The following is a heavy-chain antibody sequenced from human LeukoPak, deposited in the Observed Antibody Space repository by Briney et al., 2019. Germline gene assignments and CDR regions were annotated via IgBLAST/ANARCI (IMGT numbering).Heavy chain of an antibody. J-gene: IGHJ4*02. CDR1: GYTFTSYG. CDR3: ARAPYCSGGSCSHFDY. CDR2: ISAYNGNT. Sequence: ASVTVSCKASGYTFTSYGISWVRQAPGQGLEWMGWISAYNGNTNYAQKFQGRVTMTRDTSTSTVYMELSSLRSEDTAVYYCARAPYCSGGSCSHFDYWGQGTLVTVSS. V-gene: IGHV1-18*01. D-gene: IGHD2-15*01.